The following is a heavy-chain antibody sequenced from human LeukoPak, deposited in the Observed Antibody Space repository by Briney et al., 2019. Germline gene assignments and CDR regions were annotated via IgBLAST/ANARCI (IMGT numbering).Heavy chain of an antibody. CDR3: ARDGLQQFGPHYFDY. Sequence: SESLSLTCTVSGDSFTDYYWSWIRQPPGKGREWIGYVSHSGSTAYNPSLKSRVTILVDTFMNQFSLSLTSVTAADTAVYYCARDGLQQFGPHYFDYWGRGALVTVSS. CDR1: GDSFTDYY. J-gene: IGHJ4*02. CDR2: VSHSGST. V-gene: IGHV4-59*01. D-gene: IGHD4-11*01.